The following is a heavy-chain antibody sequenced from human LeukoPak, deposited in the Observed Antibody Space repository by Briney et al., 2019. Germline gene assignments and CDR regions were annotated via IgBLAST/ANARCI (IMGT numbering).Heavy chain of an antibody. J-gene: IGHJ6*02. Sequence: SETLSLTCTVSGGSISSYYWSWIRQPPGKGLEWIGYIYYSGSTNYNTSLKSRVTISVDTSKNQFSLKLSSVTAADTAVYYCARDNWNYGSSMDVWGQGTTVTVSS. CDR1: GGSISSYY. V-gene: IGHV4-59*01. CDR2: IYYSGST. CDR3: ARDNWNYGSSMDV. D-gene: IGHD1-7*01.